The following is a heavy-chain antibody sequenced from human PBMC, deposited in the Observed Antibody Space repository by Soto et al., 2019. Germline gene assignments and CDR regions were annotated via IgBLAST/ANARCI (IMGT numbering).Heavy chain of an antibody. Sequence: GASVKLSCKASGYTFTTYFIHCVRQAPGQGLEWMGIVRPSGGNTAYAQRFQGRLTMTRDTSTSTVYMELSSLRSDDTAVYYCARDGSAWDFDYWGQGTLVTVSS. D-gene: IGHD6-19*01. CDR2: VRPSGGNT. CDR3: ARDGSAWDFDY. V-gene: IGHV1-46*01. J-gene: IGHJ4*02. CDR1: GYTFTTYF.